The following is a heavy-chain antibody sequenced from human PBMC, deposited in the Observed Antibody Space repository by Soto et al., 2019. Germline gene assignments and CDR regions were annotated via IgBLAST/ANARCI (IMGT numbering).Heavy chain of an antibody. Sequence: AGSLRLSCAASGFTFSSYGMHWLRQAPGKGLEWVAVIWYDGSNKYYADSVKGRFTISRDNSKNTLYLQMNSLRAEDTAVYYCASDLSILTPGMDVWGQGTTVTVSS. D-gene: IGHD3-9*01. CDR3: ASDLSILTPGMDV. J-gene: IGHJ6*02. CDR2: IWYDGSNK. CDR1: GFTFSSYG. V-gene: IGHV3-33*01.